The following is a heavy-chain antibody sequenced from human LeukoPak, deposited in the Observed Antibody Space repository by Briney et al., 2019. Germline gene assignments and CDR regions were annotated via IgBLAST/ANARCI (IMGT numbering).Heavy chain of an antibody. J-gene: IGHJ5*02. V-gene: IGHV1-46*01. CDR3: ARGGGGSGCYNWLFLDP. CDR2: INPSGGST. D-gene: IGHD3-3*01. CDR1: GYTFTSYY. Sequence: ASVKVSCKASGYTFTSYYMHWVRQAPGQGLEWMGIINPSGGSTSYAQKFQGRVTMTRDMSTSTVYMELSSLRSEDTAVYYCARGGGGSGCYNWLFLDPWGQGTLVTVSS.